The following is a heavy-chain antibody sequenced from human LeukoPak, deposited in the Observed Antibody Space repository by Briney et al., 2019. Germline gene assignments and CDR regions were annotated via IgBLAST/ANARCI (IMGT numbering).Heavy chain of an antibody. J-gene: IGHJ4*02. CDR3: ARASGSSWSYPTMTPFNY. CDR1: GGSISSSNW. D-gene: IGHD6-13*01. V-gene: IGHV4-4*02. CDR2: IYHSGST. Sequence: PSETLSLTCAVSGGSISSSNWWSWVRQPPGKGLEWIGEIYHSGSTNYNPSLKSRVTISVDKSKNQFSLKLSSVTAADTAVYYCARASGSSWSYPTMTPFNYWGQGTLVTVSS.